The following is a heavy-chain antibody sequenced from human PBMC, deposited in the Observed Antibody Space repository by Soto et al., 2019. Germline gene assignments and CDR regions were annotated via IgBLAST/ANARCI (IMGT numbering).Heavy chain of an antibody. CDR2: CDPEDGET. CDR1: GYALTELS. J-gene: IGHJ6*03. Sequence: QVQLVQSGAEVKKPGASVKVSCKVSGYALTELSMHWVRQAPGKGLEWMGGCDPEDGETIYAQKFQGRVTMPEETSTDTDYMALSSLRSEDTAVYYCATSGGVRSPNGYYYYYMDVWGKGTTVTVSS. V-gene: IGHV1-24*01. D-gene: IGHD3-3*01. CDR3: ATSGGVRSPNGYYYYYMDV.